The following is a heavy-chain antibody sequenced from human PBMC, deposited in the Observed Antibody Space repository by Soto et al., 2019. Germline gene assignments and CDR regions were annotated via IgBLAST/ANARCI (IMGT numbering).Heavy chain of an antibody. D-gene: IGHD6-6*01. J-gene: IGHJ5*02. V-gene: IGHV3-48*03. CDR3: ARDDPPYSSSSFLWFDP. Sequence: GGSLRLSCAASGFTFSSYEMNWVRQAPGKGLEWVSYISSSGSTIYYADSVKGRFTISRDNAKNSLYLQMNSLRAEDTAVYYCARDDPPYSSSSFLWFDPWGQGTLVTVSS. CDR2: ISSSGSTI. CDR1: GFTFSSYE.